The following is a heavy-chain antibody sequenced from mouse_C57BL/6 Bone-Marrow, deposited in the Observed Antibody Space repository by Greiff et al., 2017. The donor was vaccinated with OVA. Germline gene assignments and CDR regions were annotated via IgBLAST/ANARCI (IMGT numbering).Heavy chain of an antibody. D-gene: IGHD2-1*01. J-gene: IGHJ3*01. CDR1: GYTFTDYN. CDR2: INPNNGGT. Sequence: EVKLVESGPELVKPGASVKMSCKASGYTFTDYNMHWVKQSHGKSLEWIGYINPNNGGTSYNQKFKGKATLTVNKSSSTAYMELRSLTSEDSAVYYCAFYGNSWFAYWGQGTLVTVSA. CDR3: AFYGNSWFAY. V-gene: IGHV1-22*01.